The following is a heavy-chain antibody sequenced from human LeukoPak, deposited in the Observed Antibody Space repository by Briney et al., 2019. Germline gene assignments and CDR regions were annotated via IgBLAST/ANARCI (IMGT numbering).Heavy chain of an antibody. J-gene: IGHJ5*02. CDR3: ARAARSCGGDCHWFDP. D-gene: IGHD2-21*02. CDR2: IYYSGST. V-gene: IGHV4-61*01. Sequence: SETLSLTCTVSGGSISSGSYYWSWIRQPPGKGLEWIGYIYYSGSTNYNPSLKSRVTISVDTSKNQFSLKLSSVTAADTAVYYCARAARSCGGDCHWFDPWGQGTLVTVSS. CDR1: GGSISSGSYY.